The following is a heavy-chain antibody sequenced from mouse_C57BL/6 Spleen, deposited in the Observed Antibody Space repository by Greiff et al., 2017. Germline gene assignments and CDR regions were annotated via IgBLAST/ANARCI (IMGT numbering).Heavy chain of an antibody. CDR1: GYSFTDYN. CDR2: ISPNYGTT. CDR3: ARFPYGSSPDY. D-gene: IGHD1-1*01. J-gene: IGHJ2*01. Sequence: VQLQQSGPELVKPGASVKISCKASGYSFTDYNMNWVKQRTGKGLEWIGVISPNYGTTSYNQKFKGKATLTVDQSSSTAYMQLNSLTSEDAAVYYCARFPYGSSPDYWGQGTTLTVSS. V-gene: IGHV1-39*01.